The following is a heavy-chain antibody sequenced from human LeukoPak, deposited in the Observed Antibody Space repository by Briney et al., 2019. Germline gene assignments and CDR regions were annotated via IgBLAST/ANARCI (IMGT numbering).Heavy chain of an antibody. J-gene: IGHJ6*02. V-gene: IGHV3-30*03. CDR2: ISYDGTMK. D-gene: IGHD3-3*01. CDR3: ARVLAVGDFWSGYYPSRMDV. CDR1: GFTFSRYD. Sequence: GRSLRLSCAASGFTFSRYDIHWVRQAPGKGLEWVAIISYDGTMKYYADSVKGRFTISRDDSKNTVFLQMNSLRAEDTAVYYCARVLAVGDFWSGYYPSRMDVWGQGTTVTVSS.